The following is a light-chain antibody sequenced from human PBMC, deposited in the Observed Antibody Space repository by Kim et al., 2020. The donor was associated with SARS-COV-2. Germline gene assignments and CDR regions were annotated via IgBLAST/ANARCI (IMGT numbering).Light chain of an antibody. CDR1: QGINNY. CDR3: QHYHSWPWT. Sequence: ASVGDTVTITCRASQGINNYLAWFQQKPGKAPTSLIYAASTLQSGVPSKCSGSGSGTDFTLTISSLQPEDSATYYCQHYHSWPWTFGQGTKVDIK. CDR2: AAS. J-gene: IGKJ1*01. V-gene: IGKV1-16*02.